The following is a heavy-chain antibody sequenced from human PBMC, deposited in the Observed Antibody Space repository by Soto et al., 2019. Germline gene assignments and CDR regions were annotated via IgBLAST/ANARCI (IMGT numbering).Heavy chain of an antibody. CDR2: IIPIFGTA. J-gene: IGHJ4*02. V-gene: IGHV1-69*12. CDR1: GGTFSSYA. D-gene: IGHD4-17*01. CDR3: ARPYYGDNALVY. Sequence: QVQLVQSGAEVKKPGSSLKVSCKASGGTFSSYAISWVRQAPGQGLEWMGGIIPIFGTANYAQKFQGRVTITAGESTITAYMEMSSLISEDTAVYYCARPYYGDNALVYWGQGNLVTVSS.